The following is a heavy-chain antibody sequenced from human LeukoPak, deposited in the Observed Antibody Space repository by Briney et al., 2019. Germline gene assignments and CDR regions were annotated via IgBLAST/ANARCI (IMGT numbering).Heavy chain of an antibody. D-gene: IGHD2-15*01. CDR3: AREMGGYCSGGSCNYDAFDI. V-gene: IGHV3-30*02. CDR1: GFSFSSYG. J-gene: IGHJ3*02. CDR2: IRSDGSNK. Sequence: GGSLRLSCAGSGFSFSSYGMHWVRQAPGKGLEWMAFIRSDGSNKYYADSVKGRFTISRDNSKNTLYLQMNSLRAEDTAVYYCAREMGGYCSGGSCNYDAFDIWGQGTMVTVSS.